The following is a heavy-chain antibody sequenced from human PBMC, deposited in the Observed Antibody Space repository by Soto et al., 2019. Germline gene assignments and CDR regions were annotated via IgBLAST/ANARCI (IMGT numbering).Heavy chain of an antibody. CDR1: GGSISSGGYY. CDR2: IYYSGST. V-gene: IGHV4-31*03. D-gene: IGHD2-2*01. J-gene: IGHJ5*02. Sequence: PSETLSLTCTVSGGSISSGGYYWSWIRQHPGKGLEWIGYIYYSGSTYYNPSLKSRVTISVDTSKNQFSLELSSVTAADTAVYYCARTVGYCSSTSCYAYEKYNWFDPWGQGTLVTVSS. CDR3: ARTVGYCSSTSCYAYEKYNWFDP.